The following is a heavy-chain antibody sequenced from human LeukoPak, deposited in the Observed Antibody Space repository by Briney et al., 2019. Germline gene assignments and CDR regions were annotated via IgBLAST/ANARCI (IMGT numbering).Heavy chain of an antibody. V-gene: IGHV3-48*03. CDR3: AQGDYYYMDV. D-gene: IGHD1-26*01. J-gene: IGHJ6*03. CDR2: ISSSGSTI. CDR1: GFTFSSYE. Sequence: PGGSLRLSCAASGFTFSSYEMNWVRQAPGKGLEWVSYISSSGSTIYYADSVKGRFTISRDNAKNSLYLQMNSLRAEDTAVYYCAQGDYYYMDVWGKGTTVTISS.